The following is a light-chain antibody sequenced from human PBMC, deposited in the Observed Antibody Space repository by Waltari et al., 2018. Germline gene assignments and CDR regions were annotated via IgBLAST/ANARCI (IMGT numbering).Light chain of an antibody. CDR1: KSNIGADFA. V-gene: IGLV1-40*01. J-gene: IGLJ2*01. Sequence: QSVLTQPPSVSGAPGQRVTLSCSGTKSNIGADFALQRYQQVPGTAPKRIRHSFSNRPSGVSDRFSGFKSGASASLVITGLQAEDEAMYYCQSYDTTLSAVVFGGGTRLTV. CDR2: SFS. CDR3: QSYDTTLSAVV.